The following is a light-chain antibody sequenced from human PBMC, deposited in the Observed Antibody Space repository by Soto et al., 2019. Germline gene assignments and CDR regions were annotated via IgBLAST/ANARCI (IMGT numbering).Light chain of an antibody. Sequence: EIVLTQSPGTLSLSPGEGATLSCRASRGLSDTNLAWYQQKPGQAPSLLLYDSSRRAPGVPHRFSGSGSGTDFTLTISSVEPDDFAVYYCQQYDLSPQTFGRGSRVEMK. V-gene: IGKV3-20*01. J-gene: IGKJ1*01. CDR2: DSS. CDR3: QQYDLSPQT. CDR1: RGLSDTN.